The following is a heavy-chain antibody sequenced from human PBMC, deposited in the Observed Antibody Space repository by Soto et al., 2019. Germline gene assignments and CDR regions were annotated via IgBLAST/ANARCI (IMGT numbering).Heavy chain of an antibody. J-gene: IGHJ4*02. CDR1: GFSFSNYG. CDR3: ARNMDTALGDIDY. CDR2: IWYDGTNK. D-gene: IGHD5-18*01. Sequence: ESGGGVVPPGKSLRLSCVASGFSFSNYGMYWVRQAPGKGLEWVSVIWYDGTNKFYADSVKGRFTISRDNFQNTLYLQMNSLRAEDTAVYYCARNMDTALGDIDYWGQGTLVTVSS. V-gene: IGHV3-33*01.